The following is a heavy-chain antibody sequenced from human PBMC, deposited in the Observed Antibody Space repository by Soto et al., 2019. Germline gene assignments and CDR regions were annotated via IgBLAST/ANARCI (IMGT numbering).Heavy chain of an antibody. V-gene: IGHV3-23*02. J-gene: IGHJ4*02. CDR1: GFTFSSYA. CDR2: ISDSGGSS. D-gene: IGHD3-3*01. CDR3: ARAADDYDFWSGYLY. Sequence: EVHLLESGGGLVQPGGSLRLSCAASGFTFSSYAMSWVRQAPGKGLEWVSSISDSGGSSYYGHSVKGRFTISRDNSKNTLYLQMNNLRAEDTAVYFCARAADDYDFWSGYLYWGQGTLVSVSS.